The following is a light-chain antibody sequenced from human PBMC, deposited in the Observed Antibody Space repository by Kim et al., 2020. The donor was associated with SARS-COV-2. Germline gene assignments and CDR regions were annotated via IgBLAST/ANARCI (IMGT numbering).Light chain of an antibody. V-gene: IGLV2-14*04. CDR1: RGDVGGYNY. CDR2: DVT. Sequence: GHSITISCTGTRGDVGGYNYVSWYQQYPGKAPKLMIYDVTKRPSRVSNRFSGSKSGNTASLTISVLQAEDEADYYCSSYTTSSTVVFGGGTQLTVL. J-gene: IGLJ2*01. CDR3: SSYTTSSTVV.